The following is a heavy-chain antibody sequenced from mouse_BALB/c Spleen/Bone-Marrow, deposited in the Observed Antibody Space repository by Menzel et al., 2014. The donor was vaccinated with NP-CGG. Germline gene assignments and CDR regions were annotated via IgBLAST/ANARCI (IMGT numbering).Heavy chain of an antibody. Sequence: VMLVESGAELVRPGTSVKVSCKASGYAFTNYLIEWVKQRPGQGLEWIGVINPGSGGTNYNEKFKGKATLTADKSSSTAYMQLSSLTSDDSAVYFCARSGYYGSNYAMDYWGQGTSVTVSS. CDR1: GYAFTNYL. D-gene: IGHD1-1*01. CDR2: INPGSGGT. J-gene: IGHJ4*01. CDR3: ARSGYYGSNYAMDY. V-gene: IGHV1-54*01.